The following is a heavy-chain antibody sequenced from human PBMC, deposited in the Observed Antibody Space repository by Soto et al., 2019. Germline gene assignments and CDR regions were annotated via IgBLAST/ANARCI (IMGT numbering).Heavy chain of an antibody. CDR3: ARGQRATAGAEDY. D-gene: IGHD6-13*01. V-gene: IGHV1-18*03. J-gene: IGHJ4*02. CDR1: GYTYTSYD. CDR2: ISAYNGNT. Sequence: ASVKVSCKASGYTYTSYDINLVRQATGQRLEWMGWISAYNGNTNYAQEFQGRVAMTGHTTTSTAYMEVRSLTSDDMAVYYCARGQRATAGAEDYWGQGTLVTVSS.